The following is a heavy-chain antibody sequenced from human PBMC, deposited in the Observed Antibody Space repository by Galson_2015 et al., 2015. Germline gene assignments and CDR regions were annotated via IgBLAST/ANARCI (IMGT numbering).Heavy chain of an antibody. CDR3: ARWAVSAAGLDGFLGLFDP. CDR2: IYSGGST. V-gene: IGHV3-66*02. J-gene: IGHJ5*02. CDR1: GFTVSSNY. D-gene: IGHD6-13*01. Sequence: SLRLSCAASGFTVSSNYMSWVRQAPGKGLEWVSVIYSGGSTYYADSVKGRLTISRDNPKNTLYLQMNSLRAEDTAVYYCARWAVSAAGLDGFLGLFDPWGQGTLVTVSS.